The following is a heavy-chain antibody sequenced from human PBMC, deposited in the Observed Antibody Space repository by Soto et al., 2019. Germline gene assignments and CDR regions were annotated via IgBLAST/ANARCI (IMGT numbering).Heavy chain of an antibody. D-gene: IGHD3-22*01. Sequence: GGSLRLSCAASGFTFSSYAMSWVRQAPGKGLEWVSAISGSGGSTYYADSVKGRFTISRDNSKNTLYLQMNSLRAEDTAVYYCTRLQAPYYYDSSSYYYYGMDVWGQGTTVTVS. V-gene: IGHV3-23*01. CDR2: ISGSGGST. CDR1: GFTFSSYA. J-gene: IGHJ6*02. CDR3: TRLQAPYYYDSSSYYYYGMDV.